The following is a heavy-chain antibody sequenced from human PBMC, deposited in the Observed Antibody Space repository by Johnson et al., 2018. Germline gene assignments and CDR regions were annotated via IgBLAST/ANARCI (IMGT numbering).Heavy chain of an antibody. D-gene: IGHD6-19*01. J-gene: IGHJ1*01. Sequence: VRLGQSGGGLVQPGRSMRLSCTASGFTLDDYAMHWVRQAPGKGLEWVSAISGSGGSTYYADSVKGRFTISRDNSKNTLYLQMNSPRAEATAVYYCAKDMVGSGWGAEYFQHWGQGTLVTVSS. CDR2: ISGSGGST. CDR3: AKDMVGSGWGAEYFQH. V-gene: IGHV3-23*04. CDR1: GFTLDDYA.